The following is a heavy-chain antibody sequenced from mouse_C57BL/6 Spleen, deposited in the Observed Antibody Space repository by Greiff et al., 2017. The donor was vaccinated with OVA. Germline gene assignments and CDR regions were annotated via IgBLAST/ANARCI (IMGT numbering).Heavy chain of an antibody. Sequence: QVQLQHSGAELVRPGASVTLSCKASGYTFTDYEMHWVKQTPVHGLEWIGAIDPETGGTAYNQKFKGKAILTADKSSSTAYMELRSLTSEDSAVYYCTRSSTVVAPYFDYWGKGTTLTVSS. J-gene: IGHJ2*01. CDR2: IDPETGGT. D-gene: IGHD1-1*01. CDR1: GYTFTDYE. CDR3: TRSSTVVAPYFDY. V-gene: IGHV1-15*01.